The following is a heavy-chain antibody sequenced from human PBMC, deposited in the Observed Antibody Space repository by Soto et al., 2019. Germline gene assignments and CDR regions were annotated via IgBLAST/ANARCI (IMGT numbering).Heavy chain of an antibody. J-gene: IGHJ4*02. V-gene: IGHV3-21*01. CDR2: ISSSSSYI. D-gene: IGHD6-19*01. CDR1: GFTFSSYG. Sequence: GGSMRLSCAASGFTFSSYGMHWVRQAPGKGLEWVSSISSSSSYIYYADSVKGRFSISRDNAKNSLYLQTNSLRAEDTAVYYCARQWVAGSMAYFDFWGQGTLVTVSS. CDR3: ARQWVAGSMAYFDF.